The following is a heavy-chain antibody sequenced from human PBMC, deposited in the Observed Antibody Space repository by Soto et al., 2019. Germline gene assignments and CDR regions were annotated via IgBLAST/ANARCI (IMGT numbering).Heavy chain of an antibody. J-gene: IGHJ4*02. CDR3: AKGRGGSGSLTPRVDF. CDR1: GFTFNNYA. V-gene: IGHV3-23*01. CDR2: ISGGGDTT. D-gene: IGHD3-10*01. Sequence: EVQLLESGGGLVQPGGSLRLSCAASGFTFNNYAMTWVRQAPGKVLECVSAISGGGDTTSYADSVKGRFTVSRDGSKNTLYLQMSSLRAEDTALYYCAKGRGGSGSLTPRVDFWGQGTLVTVSS.